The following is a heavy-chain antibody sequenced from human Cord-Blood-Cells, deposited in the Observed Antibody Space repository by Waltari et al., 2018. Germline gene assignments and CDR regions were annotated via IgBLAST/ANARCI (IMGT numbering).Heavy chain of an antibody. J-gene: IGHJ4*02. V-gene: IGHV1-24*01. CDR3: ATRPYYGDYKGGDY. D-gene: IGHD4-17*01. CDR1: GYTLHEFA. Sequence: QVQLVQSGAAVKTPGASGKVPCQVSGYTLHEFAIQWLRQAPGKGLEWMGGFDPEDGETIYAQKFQGRVTMTEDTSTDTAYMELSSLRSEDTAVYYCATRPYYGDYKGGDYWGQGTLVTVSS. CDR2: FDPEDGET.